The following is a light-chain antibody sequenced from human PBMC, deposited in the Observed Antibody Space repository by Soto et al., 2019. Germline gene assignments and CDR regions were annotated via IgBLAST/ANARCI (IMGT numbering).Light chain of an antibody. V-gene: IGKV1-9*01. CDR2: AAS. Sequence: DIQLTQSPSFLSASVGDRVTITCRARQGISNFLAWYQQKPGKAPKLLIYAASTLQSGVPSRFSGSGSGTEFTLTISSLQPEDFATSYCQQLNSYLFNFGSGTKVDIK. CDR1: QGISNF. J-gene: IGKJ3*01. CDR3: QQLNSYLFN.